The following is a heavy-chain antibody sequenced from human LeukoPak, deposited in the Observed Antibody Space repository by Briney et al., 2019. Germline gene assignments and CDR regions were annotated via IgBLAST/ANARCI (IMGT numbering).Heavy chain of an antibody. CDR1: GYTITSYD. V-gene: IGHV1-8*01. D-gene: IGHD7-27*01. Sequence: GASVKVSCKASGYTITSYDFNWVRQATGQRPEWMGWMSPNSGDTGYAQKFQDRVTMTRNTSISTAYMELSSLRSDGTAVYYCARGPPNWGYDYWGPGTLVTVSS. J-gene: IGHJ4*02. CDR2: MSPNSGDT. CDR3: ARGPPNWGYDY.